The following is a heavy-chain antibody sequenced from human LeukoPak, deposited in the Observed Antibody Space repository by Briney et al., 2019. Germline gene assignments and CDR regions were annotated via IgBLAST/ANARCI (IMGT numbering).Heavy chain of an antibody. J-gene: IGHJ6*03. CDR2: IYSGGST. CDR1: GFTFSSYW. CDR3: ARDPYNGAYSEGYYYYYMDV. V-gene: IGHV3-66*01. D-gene: IGHD1-1*01. Sequence: GGSLRLSCAASGFTFSSYWMSWVRQAPGKGLEWVSVIYSGGSTYYADSVKGRFTISRDNSKNTLYLQMNSLRVEDTAIYYCARDPYNGAYSEGYYYYYMDVWGKGTTVTVSS.